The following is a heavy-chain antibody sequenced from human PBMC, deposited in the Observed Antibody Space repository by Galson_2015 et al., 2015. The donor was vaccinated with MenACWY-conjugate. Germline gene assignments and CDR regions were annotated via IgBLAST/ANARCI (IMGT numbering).Heavy chain of an antibody. Sequence: QSGAEVKKPGESLKISCKGSGYSFTSYWIGWVRQMPGKGLEWMGIIYPGDSDTRYSPSFQGQVTISADKSISTAYLQWSSLKASDTAMYYCARRGQWGHEDAPTYYYYYMDVWGKGTTVTVSS. CDR1: GYSFTSYW. CDR2: IYPGDSDT. D-gene: IGHD1-26*01. J-gene: IGHJ6*03. V-gene: IGHV5-51*03. CDR3: ARRGQWGHEDAPTYYYYYMDV.